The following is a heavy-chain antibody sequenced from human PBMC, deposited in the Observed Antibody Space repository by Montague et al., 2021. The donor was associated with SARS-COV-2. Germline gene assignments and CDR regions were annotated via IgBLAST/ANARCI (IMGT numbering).Heavy chain of an antibody. J-gene: IGHJ4*02. CDR3: ARGVPGY. D-gene: IGHD4/OR15-4a*01. CDR2: INDSGGT. CDR1: GGPFSGYN. Sequence: SETLSLTCAVYGGPFSGYNWGWVRQSPGKGLEWIGQINDSGGTKYSPSLKSRVTISLDTSKNQFSLKLSSVTAADTAVYYCARGVPGYWGQGTLVTVSS. V-gene: IGHV4-34*01.